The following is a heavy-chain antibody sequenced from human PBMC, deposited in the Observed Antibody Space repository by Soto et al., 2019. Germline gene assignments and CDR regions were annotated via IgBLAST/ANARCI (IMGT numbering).Heavy chain of an antibody. V-gene: IGHV4-59*12. CDR3: ARGGYRAMGIYFDY. Sequence: PLVTLSLTCSVAGGSISSYYGSWIRQTPGKGLEWIGYIYYSGSTNYNPSLKSRVTISVDTSKNQFSLKLSSVTAADTAVYYCARGGYRAMGIYFDYWGQGTLVTVSS. CDR1: GGSISSYY. D-gene: IGHD5-18*01. J-gene: IGHJ4*02. CDR2: IYYSGST.